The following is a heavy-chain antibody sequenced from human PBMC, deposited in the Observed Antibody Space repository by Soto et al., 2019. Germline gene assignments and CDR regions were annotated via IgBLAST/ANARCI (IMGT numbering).Heavy chain of an antibody. D-gene: IGHD6-19*01. Sequence: PSETLSLTCIFSGGSISGSYWSWIRQSPGKGLEWLGYVYYTGSTNYSPSLRSRVSISVDTSKNEFSLRLSSVTAADTAVYFCARSVAVPGAHIDYWGQGTQVTVSS. V-gene: IGHV4-59*01. CDR1: GGSISGSY. J-gene: IGHJ4*02. CDR3: ARSVAVPGAHIDY. CDR2: VYYTGST.